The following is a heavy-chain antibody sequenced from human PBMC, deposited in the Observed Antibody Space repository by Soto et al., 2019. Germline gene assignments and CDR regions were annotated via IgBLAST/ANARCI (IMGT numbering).Heavy chain of an antibody. Sequence: EVQLVESGGGLVQPGGSLRLSCAASGFTFSNYSLNWVRQAPGKGLEWVSYISSSSTIYYADSVKGRFTISRDHAKNSLYLQMNTLRAEDTAVYYCARRTGFDYGGQGTLVTVSS. D-gene: IGHD3-9*01. CDR1: GFTFSNYS. J-gene: IGHJ4*02. CDR2: ISSSSTI. CDR3: ARRTGFDY. V-gene: IGHV3-48*01.